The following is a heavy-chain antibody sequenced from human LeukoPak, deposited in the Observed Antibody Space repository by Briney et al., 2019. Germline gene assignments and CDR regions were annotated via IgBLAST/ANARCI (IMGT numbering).Heavy chain of an antibody. CDR1: GFTFSSYA. CDR3: ARDLNWETY. V-gene: IGHV3-23*01. J-gene: IGHJ4*02. CDR2: ISGSGGST. Sequence: GGSLRLSCAAAGFTFSSYAMSWVRQAPGKRLEWVSSISGSGGSTYYADSVKGRFTISRDNSKNTLYLHMNSLRAEDTAVYYCARDLNWETYWGQGTLVSVSS. D-gene: IGHD7-27*01.